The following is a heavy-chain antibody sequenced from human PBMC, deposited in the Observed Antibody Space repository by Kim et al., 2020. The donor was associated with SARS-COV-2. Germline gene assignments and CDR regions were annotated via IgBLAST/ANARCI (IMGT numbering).Heavy chain of an antibody. CDR3: APSFDY. V-gene: IGHV1-2*02. Sequence: NPDIGGKNDAQKFQGRVTMTRDTSISTALMELSRLRADDTAVYYCAPSFDYWGQGTLVTVSS. CDR2: NPDIGGK. J-gene: IGHJ4*02.